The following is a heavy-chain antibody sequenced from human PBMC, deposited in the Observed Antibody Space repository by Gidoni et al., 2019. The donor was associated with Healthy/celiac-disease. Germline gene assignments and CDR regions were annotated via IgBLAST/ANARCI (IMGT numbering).Heavy chain of an antibody. CDR3: AKGGGYGSGSYFRMDV. Sequence: EVQLLESGGGLVQPGGSLRLSCAASGFTFSSYAMSWVRQAPGKGLEWVSAISGSGGSTYYADSVKGRFTISRDNSKNTLYLQMNSLRAEDTAVYYCAKGGGYGSGSYFRMDVWGQGTTVTVSS. CDR2: ISGSGGST. D-gene: IGHD3-10*01. V-gene: IGHV3-23*01. CDR1: GFTFSSYA. J-gene: IGHJ6*02.